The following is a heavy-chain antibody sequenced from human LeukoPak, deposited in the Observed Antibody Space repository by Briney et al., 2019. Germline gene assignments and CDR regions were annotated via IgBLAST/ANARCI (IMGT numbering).Heavy chain of an antibody. CDR3: ARDHPTAAAGSLDY. J-gene: IGHJ4*02. D-gene: IGHD6-13*01. CDR2: ISYDGTNK. Sequence: GGSLRLSCAASGFTFSNYAMHWVRQAPGKGLEWVTIISYDGTNKFYADSVKGRFTISRDNSKNTLYLQMSSLRTEDTAMYYCARDHPTAAAGSLDYWGQGTLVAVSS. CDR1: GFTFSNYA. V-gene: IGHV3-30-3*01.